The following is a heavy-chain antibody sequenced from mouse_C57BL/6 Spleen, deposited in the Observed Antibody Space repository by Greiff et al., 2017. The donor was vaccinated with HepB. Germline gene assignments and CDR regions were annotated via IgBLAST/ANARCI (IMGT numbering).Heavy chain of an antibody. V-gene: IGHV5-6*01. D-gene: IGHD1-1*01. CDR3: ARQGSYYYGDY. CDR2: ISSGGSYT. CDR1: GFTFSSYG. J-gene: IGHJ2*01. Sequence: EVQLQQSGGDLVKPGGSLKLSCAASGFTFSSYGMSWVRQTPDKRLEWVATISSGGSYTYYPDSVKGRFTISRDNAKNTLYLQMSSLKSEDTAMYYCARQGSYYYGDYWGQGTTLTVSS.